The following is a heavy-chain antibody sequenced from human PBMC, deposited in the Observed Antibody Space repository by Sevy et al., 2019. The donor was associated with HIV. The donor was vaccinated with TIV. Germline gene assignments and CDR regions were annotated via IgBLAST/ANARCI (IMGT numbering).Heavy chain of an antibody. CDR2: IYPDDSDT. CDR3: ARHHASYGVTGYYYYSGLDV. D-gene: IGHD4-17*01. CDR1: EYSFRTYW. J-gene: IGHJ6*02. Sequence: GESLKISCKGSEYSFRTYWIGWARQMPGKGLEWMGIIYPDDSDTRYSPSFQGQVTISADKSINTAYLQWNSLRASDSAMYYCARHHASYGVTGYYYYSGLDVWGQGTTVTVSS. V-gene: IGHV5-51*01.